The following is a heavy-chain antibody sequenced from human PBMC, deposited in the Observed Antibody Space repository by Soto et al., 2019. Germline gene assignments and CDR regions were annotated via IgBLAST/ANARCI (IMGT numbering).Heavy chain of an antibody. CDR3: TTAPRWLDYFDY. J-gene: IGHJ4*02. D-gene: IGHD6-19*01. CDR2: IKSKTDGGTT. Sequence: GGSLRLSCAASGFTFSGSAMHWVRQASGKGLEWVGRIKSKTDGGTTDYAAPVKGRFTISRDDSKNTLYLQMNSLKTEDTAVYYCTTAPRWLDYFDYWGQGTLVTVSS. CDR1: GFTFSGSA. V-gene: IGHV3-15*01.